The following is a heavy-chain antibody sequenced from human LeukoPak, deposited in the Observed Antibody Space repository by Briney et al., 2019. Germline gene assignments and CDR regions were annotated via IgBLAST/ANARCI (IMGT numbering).Heavy chain of an antibody. J-gene: IGHJ5*02. CDR1: GGTFSSYA. CDR2: IIPIFGTA. CDR3: ANVLGYCSSTSCYDWFDP. Sequence: GASVKVSCKASGGTFSSYAISWVRQAPGQGLEWMGGIIPIFGTANYAQKFQGRVTITADESTSTAYRELSSLRSEDTAVYYCANVLGYCSSTSCYDWFDPWGQGTLVTVSS. D-gene: IGHD2-2*01. V-gene: IGHV1-69*13.